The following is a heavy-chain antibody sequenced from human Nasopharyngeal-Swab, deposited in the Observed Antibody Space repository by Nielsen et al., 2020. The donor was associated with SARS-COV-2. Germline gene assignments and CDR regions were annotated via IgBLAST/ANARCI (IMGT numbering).Heavy chain of an antibody. V-gene: IGHV4-34*01. J-gene: IGHJ5*02. Sequence: WIRQPPGKGLEWIGEINHSGSTNYNPSLKSRVTISVDTSKNQFSLKLSSVTAADTAVYYCAGGVRYYDFWSGYYTYNWFDPWGQGTLVTVSS. CDR3: AGGVRYYDFWSGYYTYNWFDP. D-gene: IGHD3-3*01. CDR2: INHSGST.